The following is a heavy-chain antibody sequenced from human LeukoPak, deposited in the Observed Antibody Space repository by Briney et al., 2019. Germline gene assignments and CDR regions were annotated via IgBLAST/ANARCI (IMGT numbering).Heavy chain of an antibody. CDR3: ARVVPYYYDSSDYYFAAFGI. Sequence: QSSETLSLTCTVSGGSISSSSFHWGWIRQPPGKGLEWIGTIYYSGSTYYNPSLKSRVTMPVDTSKNQFSLKLSSVTAADTAVYYCARVVPYYYDSSDYYFAAFGIWGQGTMVTVSS. V-gene: IGHV4-39*01. D-gene: IGHD3-22*01. CDR1: GGSISSSSFH. CDR2: IYYSGST. J-gene: IGHJ3*02.